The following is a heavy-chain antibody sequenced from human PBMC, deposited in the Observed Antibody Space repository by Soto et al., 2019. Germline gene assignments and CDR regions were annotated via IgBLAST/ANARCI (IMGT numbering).Heavy chain of an antibody. CDR2: IYPGDSDT. CDR1: GYSFTSYW. J-gene: IGHJ3*02. V-gene: IGHV5-51*01. CDR3: ARQDCGGDCPGPAFDI. D-gene: IGHD2-21*02. Sequence: GESLKISCKGSGYSFTSYWIGRVRQMPGKGLEWMGIIYPGDSDTRYSPSFQGQVTISADKSISTAYLQWSSLKASDTAMYYCARQDCGGDCPGPAFDIWGQGTVVTV.